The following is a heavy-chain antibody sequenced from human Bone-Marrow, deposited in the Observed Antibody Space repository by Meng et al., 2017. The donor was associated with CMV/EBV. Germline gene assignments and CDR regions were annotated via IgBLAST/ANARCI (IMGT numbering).Heavy chain of an antibody. CDR1: GGSFSGYY. Sequence: GSLRLSCAVYGGSFSGYYWSWIRQPPGKGLEWIGEINHSGSTNYNPSLKSRVTISVDTSKNQFSLKLSSVTAADTAVYYCARWGWVVVVPAGVHGMAVWGQGNTVTVSS. CDR3: ARWGWVVVVPAGVHGMAV. J-gene: IGHJ6*02. CDR2: INHSGST. V-gene: IGHV4-34*01. D-gene: IGHD2-2*01.